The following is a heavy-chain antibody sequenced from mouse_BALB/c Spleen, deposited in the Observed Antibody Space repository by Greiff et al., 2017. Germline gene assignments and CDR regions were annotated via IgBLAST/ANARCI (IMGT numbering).Heavy chain of an antibody. CDR2: IYPGDGDT. J-gene: IGHJ4*01. D-gene: IGHD4-1*01. Sequence: QVHVKQSGAELVRPGSSVKISCKASGYAFSSYWMNWVKQRPGQGLEWIGQIYPGDGDTNYNGKFKGKATLTADKSSSTAYMQLSSLTSEDSAVYFCAPRLGGYAMDYWGQGTSVTVSS. CDR1: GYAFSSYW. V-gene: IGHV1-80*01. CDR3: APRLGGYAMDY.